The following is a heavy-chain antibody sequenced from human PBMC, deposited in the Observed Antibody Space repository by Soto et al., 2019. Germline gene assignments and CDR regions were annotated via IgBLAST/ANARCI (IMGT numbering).Heavy chain of an antibody. J-gene: IGHJ6*02. CDR2: INAGNGNT. CDR3: ARDAPRRGSYSYHYRMAV. V-gene: IGHV1-3*01. Sequence: GASVKVSCKAPGYTFTSYAMHWVRQAPGQRLEWMGWINAGNGNTKYSQKFQGRVTITRDTSASTAYMELSSLRSEDTAVYYCARDAPRRGSYSYHYRMAVPAQGTTVLVSS. D-gene: IGHD1-26*01. CDR1: GYTFTSYA.